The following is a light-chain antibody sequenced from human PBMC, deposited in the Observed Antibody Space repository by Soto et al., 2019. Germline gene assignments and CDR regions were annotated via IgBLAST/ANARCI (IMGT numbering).Light chain of an antibody. V-gene: IGKV3-11*01. CDR1: QSVSSY. J-gene: IGKJ4*01. CDR3: QHRSASLT. CDR2: AAS. Sequence: EIVLTQSPATLSLAPGERSTIYFRASQSVSSYLACHQQRPGQAPRLLIYAASNRATGIPARFSGSGSGTDFTLSIRRLEPDEFAVYDCQHRSASLTFGGGTQLDIK.